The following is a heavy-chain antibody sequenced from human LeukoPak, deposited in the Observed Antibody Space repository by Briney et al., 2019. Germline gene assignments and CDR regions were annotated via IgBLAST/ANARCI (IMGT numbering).Heavy chain of an antibody. D-gene: IGHD2-21*01. Sequence: PGGSLRLSCAASGFTVSSNYMSWVRQAPGKGLEWVSIIYSGGNTYYADSVKGRFSISRDNSKNTLFLQMNSLRAEDTAVYYCARDFVGGGNYDWGQGTLVTVSS. CDR2: IYSGGNT. V-gene: IGHV3-53*01. J-gene: IGHJ4*02. CDR3: ARDFVGGGNYD. CDR1: GFTVSSNY.